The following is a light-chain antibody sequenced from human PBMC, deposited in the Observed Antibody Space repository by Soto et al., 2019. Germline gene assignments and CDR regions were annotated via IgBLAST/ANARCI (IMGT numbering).Light chain of an antibody. Sequence: DIQMTQSPSTLSASVGDRVTITCRASQSISSWLAWYQQKPGKAPKLLIYDASSLESGVPSRFSGSGSGTEFSLNISSLQPDDFATYCFQQYNSYSPITFGQGTRLEIK. CDR2: DAS. CDR3: QQYNSYSPIT. CDR1: QSISSW. V-gene: IGKV1-5*01. J-gene: IGKJ5*01.